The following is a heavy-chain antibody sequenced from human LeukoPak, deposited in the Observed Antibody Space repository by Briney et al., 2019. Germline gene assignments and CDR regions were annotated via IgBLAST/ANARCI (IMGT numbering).Heavy chain of an antibody. CDR3: ARASTPKVGATIYYFDY. J-gene: IGHJ4*02. Sequence: GASVEVSCKASGYTFTSYVLNWVRQAPGQGLECMGWINTNTGNPTYAQGFTGRFVFSLDTSVSTAYLQISSLKAEDTALYYCARASTPKVGATIYYFDYWGQGTLVTVSS. CDR2: INTNTGNP. D-gene: IGHD1-26*01. V-gene: IGHV7-4-1*02. CDR1: GYTFTSYV.